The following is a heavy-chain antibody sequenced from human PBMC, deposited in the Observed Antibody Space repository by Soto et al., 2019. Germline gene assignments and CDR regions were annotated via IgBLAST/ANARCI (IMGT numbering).Heavy chain of an antibody. Sequence: ASVKVSCKASGGTFSSYSISWVRQAPGQGLEWMGGIIPIFGTANYAQKFQGRVTITADESTSTAYMELSSLRSEDTAVYYCARYEWTGSYYFDYWGQGTLVTVSS. CDR3: ARYEWTGSYYFDY. J-gene: IGHJ4*02. CDR2: IIPIFGTA. V-gene: IGHV1-69*13. CDR1: GGTFSSYS. D-gene: IGHD3-3*01.